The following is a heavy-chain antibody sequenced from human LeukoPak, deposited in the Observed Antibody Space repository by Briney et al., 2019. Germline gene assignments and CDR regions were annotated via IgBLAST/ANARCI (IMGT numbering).Heavy chain of an antibody. V-gene: IGHV1-69*06. CDR2: IIPIFGTA. CDR1: GGTFSSYA. CDR3: TTVTIGPDSPHDH. Sequence: SVKVSCKASGGTFSSYAISWVRQAPGQGLEWMGGIIPIFGTANYAQKFQGRVTITADKSTSTAYMELSSLRSEDTAVYYCTTVTIGPDSPHDHWGQGTLVTVSS. D-gene: IGHD3-22*01. J-gene: IGHJ5*02.